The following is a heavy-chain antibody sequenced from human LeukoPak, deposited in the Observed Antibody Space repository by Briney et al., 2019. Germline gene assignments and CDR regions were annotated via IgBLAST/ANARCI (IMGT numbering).Heavy chain of an antibody. D-gene: IGHD2-2*02. V-gene: IGHV3-23*01. Sequence: GGSLRLSCAASGCTFSSYAMSWGRQPPGKGLEWVSAISGSGGSTYYADSVKGRFTISRDNSKNTLYLQMNSLRAEDTAVYYCAKAAYCSSTSCYKDYWGQGTLVTVSS. J-gene: IGHJ4*02. CDR2: ISGSGGST. CDR3: AKAAYCSSTSCYKDY. CDR1: GCTFSSYA.